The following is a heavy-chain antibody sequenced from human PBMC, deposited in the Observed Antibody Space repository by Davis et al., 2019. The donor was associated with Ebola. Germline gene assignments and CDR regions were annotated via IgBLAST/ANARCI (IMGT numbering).Heavy chain of an antibody. V-gene: IGHV3-53*01. CDR3: ARAYYDFWSGYYDY. D-gene: IGHD3-3*01. Sequence: GESLKISCAASGFTVSSNYMSWVRQAPGKGLEWVSVIYSGGSTYYADSVKGRFTISRHNSKNTLYLQMNSLRAEDTAVYYCARAYYDFWSGYYDYWGQGTLVTVSS. J-gene: IGHJ4*02. CDR1: GFTVSSNY. CDR2: IYSGGST.